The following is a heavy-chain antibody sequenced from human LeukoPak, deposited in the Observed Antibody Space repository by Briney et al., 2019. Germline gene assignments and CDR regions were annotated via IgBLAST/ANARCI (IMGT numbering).Heavy chain of an antibody. J-gene: IGHJ4*01. Sequence: GGSLRLSCAASGFTFNKYAMTWVRQAPGKGLEWVSVISANGHNTYYVDSVKGRFTISRDNFKNMMYLQMDSLRVEDTAVYYCTLRTDYWGQGILISVSS. V-gene: IGHV3-23*01. CDR2: ISANGHNT. CDR1: GFTFNKYA. CDR3: TLRTDY.